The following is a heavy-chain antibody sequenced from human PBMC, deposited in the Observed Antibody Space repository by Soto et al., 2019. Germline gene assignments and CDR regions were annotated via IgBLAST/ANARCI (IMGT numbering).Heavy chain of an antibody. CDR1: GGTFSSYA. J-gene: IGHJ6*02. Sequence: SVKVSCKASGGTFSSYAISWVRQAPGQGLEWMGGIIPIFGTANYAQKFQGRVTITADESTSTAYMELSSLRSEDTAVYYCAMSAADPTEHFYYYYYGMDVWRQGTTVTVPS. CDR3: AMSAADPTEHFYYYYYGMDV. V-gene: IGHV1-69*13. D-gene: IGHD6-13*01. CDR2: IIPIFGTA.